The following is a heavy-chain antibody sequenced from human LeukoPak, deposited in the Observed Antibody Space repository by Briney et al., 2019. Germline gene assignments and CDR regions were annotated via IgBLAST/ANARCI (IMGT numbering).Heavy chain of an antibody. Sequence: PGGSLRLSCAASGFTFSSYAMTWVRQAPGKGLEWVSAITGSTYFADSVKGRFTISRGSSKNTLYLQMNSLRAEDTAVYYCVRYCSGGRCYSGLDPWGQGALVTVSS. D-gene: IGHD2-15*01. V-gene: IGHV3-23*01. CDR3: VRYCSGGRCYSGLDP. CDR1: GFTFSSYA. J-gene: IGHJ5*02. CDR2: ITGST.